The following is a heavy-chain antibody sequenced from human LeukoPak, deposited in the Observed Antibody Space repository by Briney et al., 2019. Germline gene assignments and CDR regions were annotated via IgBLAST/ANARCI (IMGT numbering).Heavy chain of an antibody. CDR2: ISGGGTGS. D-gene: IGHD3-9*01. Sequence: GGSLRLSCAASGFTFSTYAMSWVRQAPGKGLEWVSAISGGGTGSYYADSVKGRFTISRDNSKNTLYLQMNSLRAEDTAVYYCARVFARSARYSDWLSQGAVRYGMDVWGQGTTVTVSS. CDR1: GFTFSTYA. V-gene: IGHV3-23*01. J-gene: IGHJ6*02. CDR3: ARVFARSARYSDWLSQGAVRYGMDV.